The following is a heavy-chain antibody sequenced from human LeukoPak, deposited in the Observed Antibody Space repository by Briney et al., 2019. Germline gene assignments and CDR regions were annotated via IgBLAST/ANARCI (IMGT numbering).Heavy chain of an antibody. CDR3: ARRVLPTVTTIADYFDF. J-gene: IGHJ4*02. CDR2: IHYSGST. Sequence: SETLSLTCTVSGDSISSSSYSWGWIRQPPGKGLEWIGTIHYSGSTYYNPSLKSRVAISVDTSKNHFSLNLNSVTAADAAVYYCARRVLPTVTTIADYFDFWGQGTLVTVSS. D-gene: IGHD4-11*01. CDR1: GDSISSSSYS. V-gene: IGHV4-39*02.